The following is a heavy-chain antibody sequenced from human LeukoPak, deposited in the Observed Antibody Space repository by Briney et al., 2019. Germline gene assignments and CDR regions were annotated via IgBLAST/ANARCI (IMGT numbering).Heavy chain of an antibody. V-gene: IGHV3-15*01. CDR1: GFTFSNAW. CDR3: TTVLPYYYYGMDV. Sequence: GGSLRLSCAASGFTFSNAWMSWVRQAPGKGLEWVGRIKSKTDSGTTDYAAPVKGRFTISRDDSKNTLYLQMNSLKTEDTAVYYCTTVLPYYYYGMDVWGQGTTVTVSS. J-gene: IGHJ6*02. CDR2: IKSKTDSGTT.